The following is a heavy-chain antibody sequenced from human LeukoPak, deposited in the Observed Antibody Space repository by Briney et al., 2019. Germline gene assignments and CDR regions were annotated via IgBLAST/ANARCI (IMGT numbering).Heavy chain of an antibody. CDR3: ASGYRGITVTTFY. V-gene: IGHV1-69*05. J-gene: IGHJ4*02. Sequence: VSSVKVSCKASGGTFSSYGNSWVRQAPGQGREWMGGIIIIFGTAKYEQKFQGRVTITMEETTRTAYMELSRKRYEGTAVYLCASGYRGITVTTFYWGQGTLVTVSS. D-gene: IGHD1/OR15-1a*01. CDR2: IIIIFGTA. CDR1: GGTFSSYG.